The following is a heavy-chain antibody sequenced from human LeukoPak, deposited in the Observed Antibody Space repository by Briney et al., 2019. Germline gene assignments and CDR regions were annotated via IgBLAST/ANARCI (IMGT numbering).Heavy chain of an antibody. V-gene: IGHV3-74*01. CDR1: GFTFSSYW. D-gene: IGHD3-9*01. CDR3: ATYWRYFDWLLSDI. CDR2: INSDGSST. J-gene: IGHJ3*02. Sequence: GGSLRLSCAASGFTFSSYWMHWVRRAPGKGLVWVSRINSDGSSTSYADSVKGRFTISRDNAKNTLFLEMNSLRAEDTAVYYCATYWRYFDWLLSDIWGLGTMVTVSS.